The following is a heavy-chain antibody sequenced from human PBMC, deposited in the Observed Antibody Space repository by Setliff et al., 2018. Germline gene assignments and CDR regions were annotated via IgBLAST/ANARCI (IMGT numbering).Heavy chain of an antibody. V-gene: IGHV4-59*11. CDR3: AREPYYYNFWSGYENWFDP. J-gene: IGHJ5*02. Sequence: SETLSLTCTVSGGSISSHYWSWIRQPPGKGLEWIGSIYYSGSTNYNPSPKSRVTISVDTSKNQFSLKLSSVTAADTAVYYCAREPYYYNFWSGYENWFDPWGQGTLVTVSS. D-gene: IGHD3-3*01. CDR1: GGSISSHY. CDR2: IYYSGST.